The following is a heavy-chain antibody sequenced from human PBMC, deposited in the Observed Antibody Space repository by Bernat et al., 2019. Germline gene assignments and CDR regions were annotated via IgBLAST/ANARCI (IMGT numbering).Heavy chain of an antibody. Sequence: QVQLVQSGAEVKKPGSSVKVSCKASGGTFSSYAISWVRQAPGQGLEWMGGIIPIFGTANYAQKFQGRVTITADESTSTAYMELSSLRSEDTAVYYCARGGGMGRYFVWLLDYYYYGMDVWGQGTTVTVSS. CDR2: IIPIFGTA. D-gene: IGHD3-9*01. CDR3: ARGGGMGRYFVWLLDYYYYGMDV. V-gene: IGHV1-69*12. CDR1: GGTFSSYA. J-gene: IGHJ6*02.